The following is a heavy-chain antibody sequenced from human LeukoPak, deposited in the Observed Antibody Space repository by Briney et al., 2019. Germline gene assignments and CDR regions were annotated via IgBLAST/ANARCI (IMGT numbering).Heavy chain of an antibody. Sequence: GGSLRLSCAASGFTFSGYSMTWVRQAPGKGLEWISYISSSSGTIYYADSVKGRFTISRDSAKSSMYLQMSSLRVDDTAVYYCARSTGWYRNAFDVWGQGTLVTVSS. CDR3: ARSTGWYRNAFDV. V-gene: IGHV3-48*01. D-gene: IGHD6-19*01. CDR2: ISSSSGTI. CDR1: GFTFSGYS. J-gene: IGHJ3*01.